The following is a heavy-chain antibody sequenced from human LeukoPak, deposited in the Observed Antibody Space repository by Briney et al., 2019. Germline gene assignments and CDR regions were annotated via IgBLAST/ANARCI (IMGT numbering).Heavy chain of an antibody. J-gene: IGHJ5*02. CDR3: ARGLGGWFDP. Sequence: SQTLSLTCTVSGGSISSGDYSWTWIRQPPGKGLEWIGYIYYSGSTYYNPSLKSRIITSIDTSKNQFSLQLSSVTAADTAVYYYARGLGGWFDPWGQGALVTVSS. CDR1: GGSISSGDYS. CDR2: IYYSGST. V-gene: IGHV4-30-4*01. D-gene: IGHD3/OR15-3a*01.